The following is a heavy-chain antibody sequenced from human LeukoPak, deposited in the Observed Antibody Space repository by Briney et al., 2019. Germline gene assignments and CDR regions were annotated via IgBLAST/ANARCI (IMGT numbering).Heavy chain of an antibody. J-gene: IGHJ4*02. D-gene: IGHD1-26*01. CDR3: ARPYSGNFYRFHY. CDR2: IYWDDDK. Sequence: ESGPTLVKPTQTLALTCSISGFSLTTTEVGVGWIRQPPGKALEWLALIYWDDDKRYSPSLKSRLTITKDTSKNQVVLTMTNVYPTDTATYYWARPYSGNFYRFHYWGQGTLVTVSS. V-gene: IGHV2-5*02. CDR1: GFSLTTTEVG.